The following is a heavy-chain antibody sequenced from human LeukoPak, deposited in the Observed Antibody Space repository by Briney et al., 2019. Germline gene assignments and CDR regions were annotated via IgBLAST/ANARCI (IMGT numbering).Heavy chain of an antibody. D-gene: IGHD3-3*01. CDR2: ISYDGSNK. J-gene: IGHJ6*02. V-gene: IGHV3-30*04. CDR1: GFTFSSYA. Sequence: GGSLRLSCAASGFTFSSYAMHWVRQAPGKGLEWVAVISYDGSNKYYADSVKGRFTISRDNSKNTLYLQMNSLRAEDTAVYYCAKGAADYDFWSGYLMDVWGQGTTVTVSS. CDR3: AKGAADYDFWSGYLMDV.